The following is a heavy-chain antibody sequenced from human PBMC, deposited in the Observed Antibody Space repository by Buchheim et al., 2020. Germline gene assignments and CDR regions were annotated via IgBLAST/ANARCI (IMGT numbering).Heavy chain of an antibody. Sequence: QVQLQQWGAGLLKPSETLSLTCAVYGGSFSGYYWSWIRQPPGKGLEWIGEINHSGSTNYNPSLKSRVTISVDTSKNQFSLKLSSVTAADTAVYYCARCLHRTRTTVTPAGPLRYWGQGTL. CDR1: GGSFSGYY. J-gene: IGHJ4*02. CDR2: INHSGST. CDR3: ARCLHRTRTTVTPAGPLRY. D-gene: IGHD4-17*01. V-gene: IGHV4-34*01.